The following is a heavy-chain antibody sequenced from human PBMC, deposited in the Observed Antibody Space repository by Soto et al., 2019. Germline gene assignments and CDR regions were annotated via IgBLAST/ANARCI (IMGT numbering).Heavy chain of an antibody. CDR3: ARPDFGLFLRFGN. J-gene: IGHJ4*02. CDR1: GGSISSGDYY. CDR2: IYYSGST. Sequence: PSETLSLTCTVSGGSISSGDYYWSWIRQPPGKGLEWIGYIYYSGSTYYNPSLKSRVTISVDTSKNQFFLNVTAVTAVYTVVYYCARPDFGLFLRFGNWAEGTLVTVSS. D-gene: IGHD3-10*01. V-gene: IGHV4-30-4*02.